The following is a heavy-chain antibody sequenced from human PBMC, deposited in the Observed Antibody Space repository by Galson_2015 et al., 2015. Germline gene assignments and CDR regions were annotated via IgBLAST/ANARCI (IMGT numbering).Heavy chain of an antibody. D-gene: IGHD3-10*02. CDR1: GFTFSSYA. CDR2: ISGSGGST. Sequence: SLRLSCAASGFTFSSYAMSWVRQAPGKGLEWVSAISGSGGSTYYADSVKGRFTISRDNSKSTLYLQMNSLRAEDTAVYHCAKDIFGESTYYFDYWGQGTLVTVSS. CDR3: AKDIFGESTYYFDY. J-gene: IGHJ4*02. V-gene: IGHV3-23*01.